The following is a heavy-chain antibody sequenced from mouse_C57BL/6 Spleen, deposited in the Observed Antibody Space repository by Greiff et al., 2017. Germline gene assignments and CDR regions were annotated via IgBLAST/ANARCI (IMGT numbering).Heavy chain of an antibody. J-gene: IGHJ2*01. CDR1: GYTFTDYE. V-gene: IGHV1-15*01. D-gene: IGHD3-2*02. Sequence: VQLQQSGAALVRPGASVTLSCKASGYTFTDYEMHWVKQTPVHGLEWIGAIDPETGGTAYNQKFKGKAILTADKSSSTAYMELRSLTSEDSAVYYCTRGFQATEYFDDWGKGTTLTVSS. CDR3: TRGFQATEYFDD. CDR2: IDPETGGT.